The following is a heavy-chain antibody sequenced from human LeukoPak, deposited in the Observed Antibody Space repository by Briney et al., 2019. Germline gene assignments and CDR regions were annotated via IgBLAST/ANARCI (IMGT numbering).Heavy chain of an antibody. CDR1: GGSISSYY. D-gene: IGHD4-17*01. J-gene: IGHJ5*02. CDR2: IYYSGST. CDR3: ARGEVYGDYGPGSWFDP. V-gene: IGHV4-59*01. Sequence: SETLSLTCTVSGGSISSYYWSWIRQPPGKGLEWIGYIYYSGSTNYNPSLKSRVTISVDTSKNLFSLKLSSVTAADTAVYYCARGEVYGDYGPGSWFDPWGQGTLVTVSS.